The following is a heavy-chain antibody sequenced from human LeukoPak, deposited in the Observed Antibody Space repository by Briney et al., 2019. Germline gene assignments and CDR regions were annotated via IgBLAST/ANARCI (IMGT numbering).Heavy chain of an antibody. J-gene: IGHJ4*02. CDR2: MNPNSGNT. CDR1: GYTFTTYD. D-gene: IGHD2-21*01. CDR3: ARVAGNCGGDCYRLVY. Sequence: GASVKVPCKASGYTFTTYDINWVRQATGQGLEWMAWMNPNSGNTGYAQKFQGRVTMTRNTSISTAYMELSSLRSGDTAVYYCARVAGNCGGDCYRLVYWGQGTLVTVAS. V-gene: IGHV1-8*01.